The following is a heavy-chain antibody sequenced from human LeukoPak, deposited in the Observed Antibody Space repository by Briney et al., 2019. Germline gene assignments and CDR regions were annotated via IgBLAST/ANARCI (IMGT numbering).Heavy chain of an antibody. Sequence: ATVKISCKASGYTFIDFYLHWVRQAPGKGLEWVGRIDPEDGKVVSGEKLQGRVAITADTSTDTSYLEVNALRPEDAAVYYCSTMDRGRLWGQGTLVTVSS. CDR1: GYTFIDFY. CDR3: STMDRGRL. CDR2: IDPEDGKV. D-gene: IGHD3/OR15-3a*01. J-gene: IGHJ4*01. V-gene: IGHV1-69-2*01.